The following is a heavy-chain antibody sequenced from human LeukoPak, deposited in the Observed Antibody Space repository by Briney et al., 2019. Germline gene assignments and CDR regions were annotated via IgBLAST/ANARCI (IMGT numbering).Heavy chain of an antibody. CDR3: ARNLDLSGYYMWFDP. J-gene: IGHJ5*02. CDR1: GFTFTNYN. D-gene: IGHD3-3*01. V-gene: IGHV1-8*01. CDR2: MNPKSGSA. Sequence: ASVKVSCKASGFTFTNYNINWMRQATGQGLEWMGRMNPKSGSAGYAQKFQGRVTMTRNTSISTAYMELSSLRSEDTAIYYCARNLDLSGYYMWFDPWGQGTLVTVSS.